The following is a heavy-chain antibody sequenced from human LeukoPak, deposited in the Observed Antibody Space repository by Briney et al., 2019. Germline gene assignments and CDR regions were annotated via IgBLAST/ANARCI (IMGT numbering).Heavy chain of an antibody. V-gene: IGHV4-39*07. CDR2: IYYSGST. CDR1: GGSISSSSYY. J-gene: IGHJ4*02. CDR3: ARGEDSDSSGYYIDLDY. D-gene: IGHD3-22*01. Sequence: SATLSLTCTVSGGSISSSSYYWGWIRQPPGKGLEWIGSIYYSGSTYYNPSLKSRVTISVDTSKNQFSLKLRSVTAADTAVYYCARGEDSDSSGYYIDLDYWGQGTLVTVSS.